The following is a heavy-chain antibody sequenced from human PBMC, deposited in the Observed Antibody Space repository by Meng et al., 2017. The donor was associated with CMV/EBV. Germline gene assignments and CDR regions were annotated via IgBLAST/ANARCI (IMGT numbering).Heavy chain of an antibody. Sequence: VRPVESGGGLVQPGVSLRLSCADSGFTFSRYWMHWVRQVPGKGLVWVSRLNEDGSFTSYADSVKGRFTISRDNAKNTLYLQMNSLRVDDSGVYYCGRDLTGERDQWGQGTLVTVSS. CDR1: GFTFSRYW. V-gene: IGHV3-74*03. CDR3: GRDLTGERDQ. CDR2: LNEDGSFT. J-gene: IGHJ4*02. D-gene: IGHD7-27*01.